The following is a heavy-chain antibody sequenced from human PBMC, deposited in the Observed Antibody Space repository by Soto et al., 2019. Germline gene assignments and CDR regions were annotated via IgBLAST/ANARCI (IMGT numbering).Heavy chain of an antibody. Sequence: SETLSLTCTVSGGSISSGGYYWSWIRQHPGKGLEWIGYIYYSGCTYYNPSLKSRVTISVDTSKNQFSLKLSSATAADTAVYFCAREPYCTSATCFIHFDSWGQGSLVTVSS. CDR2: IYYSGCT. D-gene: IGHD2-2*01. V-gene: IGHV4-31*03. CDR1: GGSISSGGYY. CDR3: AREPYCTSATCFIHFDS. J-gene: IGHJ4*02.